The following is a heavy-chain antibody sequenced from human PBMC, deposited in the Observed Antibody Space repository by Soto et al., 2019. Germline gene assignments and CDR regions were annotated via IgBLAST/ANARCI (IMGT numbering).Heavy chain of an antibody. J-gene: IGHJ4*02. CDR1: GFTFSSYA. Sequence: EVQLLESGGGSVQPGGSLRLSCAASGFTFSSYAMSWVRQAPGKGLEWVSAISGSGGSTYYADSVKGRFTISRDNSKNTLYLQMNSLRAEDTAVYYCAKITAPPPGVQLWTHFDYWGQGTLVTVSS. D-gene: IGHD5-18*01. CDR2: ISGSGGST. V-gene: IGHV3-23*01. CDR3: AKITAPPPGVQLWTHFDY.